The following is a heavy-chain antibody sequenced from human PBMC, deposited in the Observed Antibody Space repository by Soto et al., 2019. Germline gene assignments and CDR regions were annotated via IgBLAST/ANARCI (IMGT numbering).Heavy chain of an antibody. D-gene: IGHD4-17*01. CDR2: IRSNSDTI. V-gene: IGHV3-48*01. J-gene: IGHJ3*02. CDR1: GFTFSSYN. Sequence: VQLVESGGGLVQPGGSLRLSCAASGFTFSSYNMNWVRQAPGKGLEWISYIRSNSDTINYADSVKGRFTISRDNAKNSLYLQMNSLRAEDTAVYYCARRYGDYIPAFDIWGQGTMVTVSS. CDR3: ARRYGDYIPAFDI.